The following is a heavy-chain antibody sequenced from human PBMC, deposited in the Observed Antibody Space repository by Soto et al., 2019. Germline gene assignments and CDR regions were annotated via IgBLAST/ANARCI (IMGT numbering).Heavy chain of an antibody. J-gene: IGHJ4*02. D-gene: IGHD6-13*01. V-gene: IGHV6-1*01. CDR1: GDSVSINSAA. Sequence: PSQTLSLTCAISGDSVSINSAAWNWIRQSPSRGLEWLGRTYYRSKWYNDYAVSVKSRITINPDTSKNQFSLQLNSVTPEDTAVYYCARGVIAAAGPQTYYFDYWGQGTLVTVSS. CDR2: TYYRSKWYN. CDR3: ARGVIAAAGPQTYYFDY.